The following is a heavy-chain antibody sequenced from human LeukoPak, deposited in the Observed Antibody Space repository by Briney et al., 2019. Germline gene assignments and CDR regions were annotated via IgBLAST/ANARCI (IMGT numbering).Heavy chain of an antibody. CDR3: ARDRLEDYYDSSGHIDY. D-gene: IGHD3-22*01. V-gene: IGHV4-38-2*02. CDR2: IYHSRST. J-gene: IGHJ4*02. CDR1: GYSISSGYY. Sequence: SETLSLTCTVSGYSISSGYYWGWIRQPPGKGLEWIGSIYHSRSTYYNPSLKSRVTISVDTSKNQFSLKLSSVTAADTAVYYCARDRLEDYYDSSGHIDYWGQGTLVTVSS.